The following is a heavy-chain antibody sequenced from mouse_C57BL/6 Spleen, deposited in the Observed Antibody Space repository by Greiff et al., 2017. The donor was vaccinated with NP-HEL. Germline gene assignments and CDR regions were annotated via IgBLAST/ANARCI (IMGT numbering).Heavy chain of an antibody. Sequence: QVQLQQSGAELVKPGASVKISCKASGYAFSSYWMNWVKQRPGKGLEWIGQIYPGDGDTNYNGKFKGKATLTAVKSSSTAYMQLSSLTSEDSAVYFCARSLGNGASMDYWGQGTSGTVSS. CDR1: GYAFSSYW. V-gene: IGHV1-80*01. D-gene: IGHD2-1*01. CDR2: IYPGDGDT. J-gene: IGHJ4*01. CDR3: ARSLGNGASMDY.